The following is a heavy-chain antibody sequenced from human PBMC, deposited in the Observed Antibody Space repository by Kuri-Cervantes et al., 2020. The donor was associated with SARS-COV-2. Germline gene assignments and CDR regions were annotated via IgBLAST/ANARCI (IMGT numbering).Heavy chain of an antibody. V-gene: IGHV3-23*01. J-gene: IGHJ5*02. CDR2: ISGSGGST. Sequence: GGSLRLSCAASGFTLSSYAMSWVRQAPGKGLEWVSAISGSGGSTYYADSVKGRSTISSDNSKNTLFLHMNSLRVEDTAVYYCARDPTVATNTINWFDPWGQGTLVTVSS. D-gene: IGHD4-23*01. CDR1: GFTLSSYA. CDR3: ARDPTVATNTINWFDP.